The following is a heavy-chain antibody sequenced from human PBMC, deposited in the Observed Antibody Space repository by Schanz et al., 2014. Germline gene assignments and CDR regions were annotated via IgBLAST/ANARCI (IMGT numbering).Heavy chain of an antibody. CDR1: RLNFNNAW. V-gene: IGHV3-7*01. CDR2: INTDGSEK. CDR3: ARDKGGYYPFDY. D-gene: IGHD3-3*01. Sequence: EVHLVESGGGLVKPGGSLKLSCAASRLNFNNAWMHWVRQAPGKRLEWVANINTDGSEKYSLDSVKGRFTISRDNAKNSLYLQMNSLRAEDTAVYYCARDKGGYYPFDYWGRGTLVTVSS. J-gene: IGHJ4*02.